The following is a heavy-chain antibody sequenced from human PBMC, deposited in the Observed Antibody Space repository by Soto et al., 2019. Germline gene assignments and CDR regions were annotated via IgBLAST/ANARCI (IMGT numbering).Heavy chain of an antibody. Sequence: EVQLVESGGDLVQPGGSLRLSCAASGFTFRSYSLHWVRQAPGKGLEWVSYISSGNTIYYADSVKGRFTISRDNAKNSLYLQMNSLRAEDTAVSYCARFSYGDYGAFDFWGQGTLVTVSS. CDR1: GFTFRSYS. CDR3: ARFSYGDYGAFDF. CDR2: ISSGNTI. V-gene: IGHV3-48*01. D-gene: IGHD4-17*01. J-gene: IGHJ4*02.